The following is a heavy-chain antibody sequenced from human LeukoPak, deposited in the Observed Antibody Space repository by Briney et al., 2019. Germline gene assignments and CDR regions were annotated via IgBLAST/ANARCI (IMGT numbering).Heavy chain of an antibody. CDR1: GFTFSTFA. V-gene: IGHV3-23*01. CDR3: AKDSSGGSEVVDY. J-gene: IGHJ4*02. CDR2: IFPSGGEI. D-gene: IGHD2-15*01. Sequence: PGGSPRLSCAASGFTFSTFAMIWVRQPPGKGLEWVSSIFPSGGEIHYADSVRGRFTISRDNSKSTLSLQMNSLRAEDTAVYYCAKDSSGGSEVVDYWGQGTLVTVSS.